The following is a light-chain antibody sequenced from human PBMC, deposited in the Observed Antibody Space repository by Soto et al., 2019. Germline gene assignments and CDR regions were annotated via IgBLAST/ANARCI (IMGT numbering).Light chain of an antibody. CDR3: AAWDDSLNGVV. J-gene: IGLJ2*01. Sequence: VLTQPPSASGTPGQRVSISCSGSSSNIGTNTVIWYQQLPGAAPKLLIYTNNQRPSGVPDRFSGSKSGTSASLAISGLQSEDEADYYCAAWDDSLNGVVFGGGTKVTVL. CDR2: TNN. CDR1: SSNIGTNT. V-gene: IGLV1-44*01.